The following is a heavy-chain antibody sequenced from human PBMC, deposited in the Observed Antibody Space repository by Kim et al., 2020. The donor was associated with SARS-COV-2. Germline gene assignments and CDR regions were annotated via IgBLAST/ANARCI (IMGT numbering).Heavy chain of an antibody. J-gene: IGHJ6*03. V-gene: IGHV3-7*04. D-gene: IGHD3-10*01. CDR3: ARELLWFRELLSGYYMDV. Sequence: KGRFTISRDNAKNSLYLQMNSLRAEDTAVYYCARELLWFRELLSGYYMDVWGKGTTVTVSS.